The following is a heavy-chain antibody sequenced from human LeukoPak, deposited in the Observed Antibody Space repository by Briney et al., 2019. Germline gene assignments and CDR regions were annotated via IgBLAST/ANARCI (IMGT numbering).Heavy chain of an antibody. V-gene: IGHV3-53*01. Sequence: PGGSLRLSCAASGFTVSSNYMSWVRQAPGKGLEWVSVIYSGGSTYYADSVKGRFTISRDNSKNTLYLQMNSLRAEDTAVYYCAKDRRIRNYDSSGYYDYWGQGTLVTVSS. J-gene: IGHJ4*02. D-gene: IGHD3-22*01. CDR2: IYSGGST. CDR3: AKDRRIRNYDSSGYYDY. CDR1: GFTVSSNY.